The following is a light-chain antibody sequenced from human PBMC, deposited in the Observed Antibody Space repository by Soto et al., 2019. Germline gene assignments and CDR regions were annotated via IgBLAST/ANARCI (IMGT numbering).Light chain of an antibody. Sequence: DIVMTQSPDSLAVSLGERATINCKSSQSVLYSSNNKNYLAWYQQKPGQPPKLLIYWASTRESGVPDRFSGXXXXXXXXXXXXXXQAEDVAVYYCQQYYSTPPVTFGGGTKVEIK. J-gene: IGKJ4*01. V-gene: IGKV4-1*01. CDR1: QSVLYSSNNKNY. CDR3: QQYYSTPPVT. CDR2: WAS.